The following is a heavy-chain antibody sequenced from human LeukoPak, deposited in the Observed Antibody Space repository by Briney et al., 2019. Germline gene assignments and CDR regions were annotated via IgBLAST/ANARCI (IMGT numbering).Heavy chain of an antibody. D-gene: IGHD2/OR15-2a*01. Sequence: ASVKVSCKVSGYTLTELSMHWVRQAPGKGLEWMEGFDPEDGETIYAQKFQGRVTMTEDTSTDTAYMELSSLRSEDTAVYYCATTPPERISLYYMDVWGKGTTVTVSS. V-gene: IGHV1-24*01. CDR1: GYTLTELS. CDR2: FDPEDGET. CDR3: ATTPPERISLYYMDV. J-gene: IGHJ6*03.